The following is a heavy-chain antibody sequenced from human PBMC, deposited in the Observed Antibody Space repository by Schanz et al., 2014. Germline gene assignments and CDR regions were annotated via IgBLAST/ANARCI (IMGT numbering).Heavy chain of an antibody. D-gene: IGHD3-10*01. J-gene: IGHJ3*02. CDR2: IGTSGGT. CDR3: AKGRFGELSAFDI. Sequence: EVPLLESGGGLVQPGGSLRLSCAASGFTFSSYVMSWVRQAPGKGLEWVSTIGTSGGTNYAESVKGRFTISRDNSKNTLYLQMNSLRAEDTAVYYCAKGRFGELSAFDIWGQGTMVTVSS. V-gene: IGHV3-23*01. CDR1: GFTFSSYV.